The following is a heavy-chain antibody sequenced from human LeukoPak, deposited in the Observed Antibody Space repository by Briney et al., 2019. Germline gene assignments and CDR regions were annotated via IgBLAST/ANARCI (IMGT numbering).Heavy chain of an antibody. Sequence: ASVKVSCKASGYTFTGYYMHWVRQAPGQGLEWMGWINPNSGGSNFAQKFQGRVTMTRNTSISTAYMELSRLRSDDTAVYYCARTPRGYCSGGSCQDYWGQGTLVTVSS. CDR1: GYTFTGYY. D-gene: IGHD2-15*01. J-gene: IGHJ4*02. CDR2: INPNSGGS. V-gene: IGHV1-2*02. CDR3: ARTPRGYCSGGSCQDY.